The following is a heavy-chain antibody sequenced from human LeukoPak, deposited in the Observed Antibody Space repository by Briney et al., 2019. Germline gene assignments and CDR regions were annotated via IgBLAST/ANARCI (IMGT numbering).Heavy chain of an antibody. CDR1: GFTFSPFT. J-gene: IGHJ4*02. CDR3: ARERGGSWFDY. D-gene: IGHD3-16*01. Sequence: GGSLRLSCATSGFTFSPFTMIWVRQAPGRGLEWLSYITSTSGTIYYADSVKGRFTISRDNGYNSLYLQMNSLREEDTAVYFCARERGGSWFDYWGKGTLVSVSS. V-gene: IGHV3-48*02. CDR2: ITSTSGTI.